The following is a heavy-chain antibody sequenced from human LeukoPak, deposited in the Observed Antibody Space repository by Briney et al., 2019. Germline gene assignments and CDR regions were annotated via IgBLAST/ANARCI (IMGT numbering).Heavy chain of an antibody. CDR1: GGSFSGYY. CDR3: ARAPYCSSTSCPGKNWFDP. D-gene: IGHD2-2*01. Sequence: PSETLSLTCAVHGGSFSGYYWSWIRQPPGKGLEWIGEINHSGSTNYNPSLKSRVTISVDTSKNQFSLKLSSVTAADTAVYYCARAPYCSSTSCPGKNWFDPWGQGTLVTVSS. J-gene: IGHJ5*02. CDR2: INHSGST. V-gene: IGHV4-34*01.